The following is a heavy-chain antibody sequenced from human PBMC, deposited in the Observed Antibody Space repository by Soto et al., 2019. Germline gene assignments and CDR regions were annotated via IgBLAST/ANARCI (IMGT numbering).Heavy chain of an antibody. CDR2: IRVYNGHT. CDR1: GYSFTSYG. D-gene: IGHD3-9*01. Sequence: ASVKVSCKASGYSFTSYGITWVRQAPGEGLEWMGWIRVYNGHTTYSQKFQDRVIMTTDTSASIAYMELRSLTSDDTAVYYCARADILTGSLDYWGQGTLVTVSS. J-gene: IGHJ4*02. CDR3: ARADILTGSLDY. V-gene: IGHV1-18*01.